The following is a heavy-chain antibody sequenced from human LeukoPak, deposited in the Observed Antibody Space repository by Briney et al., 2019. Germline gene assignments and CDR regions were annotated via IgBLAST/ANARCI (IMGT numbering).Heavy chain of an antibody. CDR3: ARNRQWELAYFDY. CDR2: INHSGST. Sequence: SETLSLTCAVYGGSFSGYYWSWIRQPPGKGLERIGEINHSGSTNYNPSLKSRVTISVDTSKNQFSLKLSSVTAADTAVYYCARNRQWELAYFDYWGQGTLVTVSS. V-gene: IGHV4-34*01. J-gene: IGHJ4*02. D-gene: IGHD1-26*01. CDR1: GGSFSGYY.